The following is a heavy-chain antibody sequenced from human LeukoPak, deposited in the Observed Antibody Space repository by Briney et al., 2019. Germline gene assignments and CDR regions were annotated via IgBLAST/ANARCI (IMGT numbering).Heavy chain of an antibody. Sequence: TGGSLRLSCAASGFTFDDYAMHWVRQAPGKGLEWVSGISWNSFTIGYADSVKGRFTISRDNAKNSLYLQMNSLRAEDTAVYYCARDVGRDNYNQAFDIWGQGTMVTVSS. V-gene: IGHV3-9*01. J-gene: IGHJ3*02. D-gene: IGHD5-24*01. CDR2: ISWNSFTI. CDR3: ARDVGRDNYNQAFDI. CDR1: GFTFDDYA.